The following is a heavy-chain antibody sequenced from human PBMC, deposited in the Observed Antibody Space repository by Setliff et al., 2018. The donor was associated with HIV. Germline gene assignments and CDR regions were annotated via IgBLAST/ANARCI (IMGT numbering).Heavy chain of an antibody. CDR3: AKDPRAAVATICDY. CDR1: GFTFSDYY. Sequence: GGSLRLSCAASGFTFSDYYMSWIRQAPGKGLEWVSYITGSGGSTYYADSVKGRFTISRDNSKNTLYLQMNSLRAEDTAVYYCAKDPRAAVATICDYWGQGTLVTVSS. D-gene: IGHD5-12*01. CDR2: ITGSGGST. J-gene: IGHJ4*02. V-gene: IGHV3-23*01.